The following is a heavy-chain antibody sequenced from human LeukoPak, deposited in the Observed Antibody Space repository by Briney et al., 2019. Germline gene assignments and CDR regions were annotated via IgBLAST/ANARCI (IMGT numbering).Heavy chain of an antibody. V-gene: IGHV3-23*01. CDR2: ISGSGGST. CDR3: AKDYFPGYYYGSGSYYNSLFDY. J-gene: IGHJ4*02. D-gene: IGHD3-10*01. Sequence: PGGSLRLSCAASGFTFSSYAMSWVRQAPGKGLEWVSAISGSGGSTYYADSVKGRFTISRDNSKNTLYLQMNSLRAEDTAVYYCAKDYFPGYYYGSGSYYNSLFDYWGQGTLVTVSS. CDR1: GFTFSSYA.